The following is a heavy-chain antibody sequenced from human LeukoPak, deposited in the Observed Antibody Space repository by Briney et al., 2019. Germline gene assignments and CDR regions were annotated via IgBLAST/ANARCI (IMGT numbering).Heavy chain of an antibody. V-gene: IGHV1-46*01. CDR2: INPSGGST. Sequence: ASVKVSCKASGYTFTSYYMHWVRQAPGQGLEWMGIINPSGGSTSYAQKFQGRVTMTRDMSTSTAYMELRSMRSDDTAVYYCARVAYPYYDILTGRNWFDPWGQGTLVTVSS. D-gene: IGHD3-9*01. CDR3: ARVAYPYYDILTGRNWFDP. CDR1: GYTFTSYY. J-gene: IGHJ5*02.